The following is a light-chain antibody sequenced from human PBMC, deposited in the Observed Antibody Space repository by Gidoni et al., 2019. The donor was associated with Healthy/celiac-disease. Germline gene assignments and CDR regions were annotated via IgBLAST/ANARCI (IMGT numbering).Light chain of an antibody. Sequence: DIVMTQSPDSLAVSLGERATINCKSSQSVLYSSNNKNYLAWYQQKPGQPPKLLIYWASTRESGVPDRFSGSGSGTDFTLTISSLQAEDVAVYYCQQYYSTPPHTFXGXTKVEIK. CDR3: QQYYSTPPHT. CDR1: QSVLYSSNNKNY. J-gene: IGKJ4*01. V-gene: IGKV4-1*01. CDR2: WAS.